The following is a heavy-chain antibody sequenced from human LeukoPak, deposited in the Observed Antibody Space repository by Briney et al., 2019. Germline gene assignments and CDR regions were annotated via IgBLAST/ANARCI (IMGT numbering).Heavy chain of an antibody. J-gene: IGHJ4*02. V-gene: IGHV3-21*01. CDR2: ISSSSTYI. CDR1: GFTFSSYS. D-gene: IGHD6-19*01. CDR3: ARAESVAGPAFDY. Sequence: GGSLRLSCAASGFTFSSYSMNWVHQAPGKGLEWVSSISSSSTYIYYADSVKGRFTISRDNAKNSLYLQMNSLRAEDTAVYYCARAESVAGPAFDYWGQGTLVTVSS.